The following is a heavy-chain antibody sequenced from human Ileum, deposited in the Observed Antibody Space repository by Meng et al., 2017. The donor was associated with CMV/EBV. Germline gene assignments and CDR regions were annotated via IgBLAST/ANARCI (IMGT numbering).Heavy chain of an antibody. J-gene: IGHJ5*02. Sequence: GESLKISCAASEFTVSGNYMSWVRQAPGKGPEWVSVIYAGGTTYLAGSVKGRFTVSRDNSRNTVYLHMSSLGPEDTAVYYCARQFTLLWFAGFGPWGQGTLVTVSS. V-gene: IGHV3-53*05. CDR3: ARQFTLLWFAGFGP. D-gene: IGHD3-10*01. CDR2: IYAGGTT. CDR1: EFTVSGNY.